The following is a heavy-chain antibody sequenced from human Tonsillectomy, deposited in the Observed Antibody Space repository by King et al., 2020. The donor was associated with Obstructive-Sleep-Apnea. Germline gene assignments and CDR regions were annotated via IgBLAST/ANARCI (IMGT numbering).Heavy chain of an antibody. Sequence: VQLVESGGGLVKPGGSLRLSCAASGFTFSDYYMSWIRQAPGKGLEWVSYISRSGSTIYYADSVKGRFPISRDNAKNSLYRQMNSRRAEHTAVYYCARGTGIVVVVAATPGPYFDYWGQGTLVTVSS. V-gene: IGHV3-11*01. CDR1: GFTFSDYY. CDR3: ARGTGIVVVVAATPGPYFDY. CDR2: ISRSGSTI. D-gene: IGHD2-15*01. J-gene: IGHJ4*02.